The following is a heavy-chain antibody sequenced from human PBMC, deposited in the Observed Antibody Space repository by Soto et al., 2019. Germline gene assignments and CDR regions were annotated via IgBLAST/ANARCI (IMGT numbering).Heavy chain of an antibody. CDR1: GFTFSDYT. J-gene: IGHJ4*02. D-gene: IGHD6-19*01. Sequence: EVQLLDSGGGLVQPGGSLTLSCAASGFTFSDYTMSWVRQAPGKVLESISAIIADYKTYYTDSVRGRFTNSRDTSTNTPSLEMTCLKAEDTAVYYSATRTSGYFAYWGRGALVTVSS. CDR2: IIADYKT. V-gene: IGHV3-23*01. CDR3: ATRTSGYFAY.